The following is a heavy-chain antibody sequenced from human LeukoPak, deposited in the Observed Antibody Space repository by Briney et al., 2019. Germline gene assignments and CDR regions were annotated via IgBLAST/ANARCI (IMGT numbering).Heavy chain of an antibody. Sequence: ASVKVSCKASGGTFSSYAISWVRQAPGQGLEWMGGIIPIFGTANYAQKFQGRVTITADESTSTAYMELSSLRPEDTAVYYCASYPHYYDSSGYYGYWGQGTLVTVSS. V-gene: IGHV1-69*13. D-gene: IGHD3-22*01. CDR2: IIPIFGTA. CDR3: ASYPHYYDSSGYYGY. CDR1: GGTFSSYA. J-gene: IGHJ4*02.